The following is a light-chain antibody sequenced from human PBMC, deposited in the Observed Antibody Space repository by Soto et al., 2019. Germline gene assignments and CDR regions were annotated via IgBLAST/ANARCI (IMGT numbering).Light chain of an antibody. CDR2: AAS. J-gene: IGKJ5*01. V-gene: IGKV1-39*01. Sequence: DIQMTQSPSSLSASVGDRVTITCRASQSISSYLNWYQQKPGKAPKLLIYAASSLQSGVPSRFSGSGSGTDFTLTISSLKPEDFANYYCQQSYSTPITFGQGTRLEIK. CDR1: QSISSY. CDR3: QQSYSTPIT.